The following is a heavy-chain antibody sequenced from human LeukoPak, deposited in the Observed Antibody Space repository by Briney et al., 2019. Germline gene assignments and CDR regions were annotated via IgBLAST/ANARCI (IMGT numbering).Heavy chain of an antibody. D-gene: IGHD3-10*01. CDR2: IYYSGST. Sequence: SETLSLTCTVSGGSISSYYWSWLRQPPGKGLEWLGYIYYSGSTNYNPSLKSRVTISVDTSKNQFSLKLSSVTAADTAVYYCARGGLLWFGELLYHPFDYWGQGTLVTVSS. J-gene: IGHJ4*02. CDR1: GGSISSYY. CDR3: ARGGLLWFGELLYHPFDY. V-gene: IGHV4-59*01.